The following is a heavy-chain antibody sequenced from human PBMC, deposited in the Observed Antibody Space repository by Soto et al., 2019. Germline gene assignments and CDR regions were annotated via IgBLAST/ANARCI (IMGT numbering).Heavy chain of an antibody. Sequence: PGGSLRLTCAASGFTFSTYWMSWARQAPGKGLEWVANIKQDGSEKYYADSVKGRFTISRDNSKNTLYLQMNSLRAEDTAVYYCARELYGYSSSWYDLWGQGTLVTVSS. J-gene: IGHJ5*02. CDR3: ARELYGYSSSWYDL. D-gene: IGHD6-13*01. V-gene: IGHV3-7*01. CDR1: GFTFSTYW. CDR2: IKQDGSEK.